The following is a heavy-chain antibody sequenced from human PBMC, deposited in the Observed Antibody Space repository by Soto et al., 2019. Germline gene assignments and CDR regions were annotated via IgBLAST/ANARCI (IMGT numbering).Heavy chain of an antibody. V-gene: IGHV3-30*03. Sequence: QVQLVESGGGVVQPGRSLRLSCVASGFTFSNNGIHWVRQAPGKGLEWVAVISSDGSKKYYADSVKGRFTISRDNSKNTLYLQMNSLRAEDSSVYYCGMVVYGGSARFDYWGQATVVTVTS. D-gene: IGHD2-15*01. CDR2: ISSDGSKK. J-gene: IGHJ4*02. CDR1: GFTFSNNG. CDR3: GMVVYGGSARFDY.